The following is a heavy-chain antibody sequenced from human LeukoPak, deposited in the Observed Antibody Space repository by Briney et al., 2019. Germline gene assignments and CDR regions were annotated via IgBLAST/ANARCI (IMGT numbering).Heavy chain of an antibody. CDR1: GGSISPYY. V-gene: IGHV4-59*01. J-gene: IGHJ4*02. CDR2: ISYSGST. D-gene: IGHD5-24*01. CDR3: TRDRRDGYNYVDY. Sequence: SETLSLTCTVSGGSISPYYWSWIRQPPGKGLEWIAYISYSGSTDCNPSLKSRVTISVDTSENQFSLKLNSVTAADTAVYYCTRDRRDGYNYVDYWGQGTLVTVSS.